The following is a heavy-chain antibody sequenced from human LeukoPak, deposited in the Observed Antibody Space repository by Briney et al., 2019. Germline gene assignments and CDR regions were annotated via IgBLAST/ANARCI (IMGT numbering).Heavy chain of an antibody. V-gene: IGHV1-58*01. Sequence: SVKVSCKASGFTFTSSAVQWVRQARGQRLEWIGWIVVGSGNTNYAQKFQERVTITRDMSTSLVYMELSSLRSEDTAVYYCAAEAAYYYDSRGAFDVWGQGTMVTVSS. J-gene: IGHJ3*01. CDR1: GFTFTSSA. D-gene: IGHD3-22*01. CDR3: AAEAAYYYDSRGAFDV. CDR2: IVVGSGNT.